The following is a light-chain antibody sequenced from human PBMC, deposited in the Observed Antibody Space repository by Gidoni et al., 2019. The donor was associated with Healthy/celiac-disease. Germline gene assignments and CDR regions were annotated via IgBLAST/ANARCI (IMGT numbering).Light chain of an antibody. CDR2: AAS. V-gene: IGKV1-39*01. Sequence: DIQMTQSPSALSASVGDRVTITCRASQSISSYLNWYQQKPGKAPQLLIYAASSLQSGVPSRFSGSGSGTDFPLTISSLQPEVFATYYCQQSYSTSITFGQGTRLEIK. CDR1: QSISSY. J-gene: IGKJ5*01. CDR3: QQSYSTSIT.